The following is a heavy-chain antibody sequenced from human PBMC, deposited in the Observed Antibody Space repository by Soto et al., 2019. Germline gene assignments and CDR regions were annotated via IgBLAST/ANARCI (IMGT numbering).Heavy chain of an antibody. Sequence: GGSLRLSCAASGFTFSDYYMTWIRQAPGKGLEWVSYISSSGNSIYYADSVRGRFTVSRDNAKNSLFLQMNSLRAEDTAVYYCARRAAAGRSFDYWGLRTLVTVS. CDR2: ISSSGNSI. V-gene: IGHV3-11*01. CDR3: ARRAAAGRSFDY. J-gene: IGHJ4*02. CDR1: GFTFSDYY. D-gene: IGHD6-13*01.